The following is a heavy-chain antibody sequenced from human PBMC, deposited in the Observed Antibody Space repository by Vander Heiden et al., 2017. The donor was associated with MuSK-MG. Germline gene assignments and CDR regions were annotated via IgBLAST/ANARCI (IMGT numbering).Heavy chain of an antibody. CDR1: GFPSGSCA. J-gene: IGHJ6*02. D-gene: IGHD1-1*01. CDR3: AKGPSGSTLYYYYGIDV. Sequence: EVQLLESGGGLVQPGGSLRFSWAASGFPSGSCARSWVRQAPGKGLEWGSAIRGSGGSTYYADSVKGRFTISRDNTKNTLYLQMNSLRAEYTAVYYWAKGPSGSTLYYYYGIDVWGQGTTVTVSS. V-gene: IGHV3-23*01. CDR2: IRGSGGST.